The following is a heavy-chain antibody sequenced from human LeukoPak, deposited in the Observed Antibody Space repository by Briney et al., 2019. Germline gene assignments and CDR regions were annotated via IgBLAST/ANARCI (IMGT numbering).Heavy chain of an antibody. D-gene: IGHD4-11*01. CDR3: ARDRGYSTFDF. J-gene: IGHJ4*02. CDR1: GFTFSSYW. CDR2: INQDEYEE. Sequence: GGSLRLSCAASGFTFSSYWMSWVRQAPGKGLEWVANINQDEYEENFVDSVKGRFSISRDNAKRSLYLQMNSLRAEDTAMYYCARDRGYSTFDFWGQGTLVTVSS. V-gene: IGHV3-7*04.